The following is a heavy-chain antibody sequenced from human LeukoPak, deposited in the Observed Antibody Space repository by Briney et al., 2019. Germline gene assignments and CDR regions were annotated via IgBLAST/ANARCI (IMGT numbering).Heavy chain of an antibody. V-gene: IGHV3-20*04. J-gene: IGHJ3*02. CDR3: ARDRRSIAARWGAFDI. D-gene: IGHD6-6*01. CDR2: INWNGGST. Sequence: GGSLRLSCAASGFTFDDYGMSWVRQAPGKGLEWVSGINWNGGSTGYADSVKGRFTISRDNAKNSLYLQMNSLRAEDTALYYCARDRRSIAARWGAFDIWGQGTMVTVSS. CDR1: GFTFDDYG.